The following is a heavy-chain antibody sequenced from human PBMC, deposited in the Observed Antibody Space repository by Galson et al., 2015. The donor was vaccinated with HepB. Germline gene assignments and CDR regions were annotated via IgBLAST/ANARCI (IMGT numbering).Heavy chain of an antibody. J-gene: IGHJ3*02. D-gene: IGHD4-17*01. V-gene: IGHV3-43*01. CDR3: ANDIGYGDYEDAFDI. CDR1: GFSFDDYT. Sequence: SLRLSCAASGFSFDDYTMHWVRHAPGKGLEWISLFSWDGTTYYADSVKGRFTISRDNSKNTLSMQMSSLRTEDTAFYYYANDIGYGDYEDAFDIWGQGTMVTVSS. CDR2: FSWDGTT.